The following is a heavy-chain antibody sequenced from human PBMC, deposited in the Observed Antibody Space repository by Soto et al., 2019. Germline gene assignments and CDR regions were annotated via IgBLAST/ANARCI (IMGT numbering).Heavy chain of an antibody. J-gene: IGHJ6*02. Sequence: ASVKVSCKASGYTFTSYDINWVRQATGQGLEWMGWMNPNSGNTGYAQKFQGRVTMTRNTSISTAYMELSSLRSEDTAVYYCARVKGYSSSPRQGANYYYGMDVWGQGTTVTVSS. CDR1: GYTFTSYD. CDR3: ARVKGYSSSPRQGANYYYGMDV. CDR2: MNPNSGNT. D-gene: IGHD6-6*01. V-gene: IGHV1-8*01.